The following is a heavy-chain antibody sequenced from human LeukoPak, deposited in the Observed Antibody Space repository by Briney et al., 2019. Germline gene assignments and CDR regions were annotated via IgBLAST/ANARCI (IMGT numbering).Heavy chain of an antibody. CDR1: GGSISSYY. CDR2: IYYSGST. V-gene: IGHV4-59*08. Sequence: PSETLSLTCTVSGGSISSYYWSWIRQPPGKGLEWIGYIYYSGSTNYNPSLKSRVTISVDTSKNQFPLKLSSVTAADTAVYYCARHGLSYGSGSFDYWGQGTLVTVSS. CDR3: ARHGLSYGSGSFDY. D-gene: IGHD3-10*01. J-gene: IGHJ4*02.